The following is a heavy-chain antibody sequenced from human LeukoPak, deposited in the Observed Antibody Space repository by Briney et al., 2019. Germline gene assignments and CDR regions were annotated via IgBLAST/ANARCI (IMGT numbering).Heavy chain of an antibody. J-gene: IGHJ4*02. Sequence: SETPSLTCAVSGASINSDHWNWIRQLPAKGLEWIGNVDYNGATKYNPSLQSRVTISLDTTNNHFSSILASVTAADTALYFCARGYYEAFDYWGQGRLVTVSS. CDR2: VDYNGAT. CDR3: ARGYYEAFDY. CDR1: GASINSDH. D-gene: IGHD3-16*01. V-gene: IGHV4-59*01.